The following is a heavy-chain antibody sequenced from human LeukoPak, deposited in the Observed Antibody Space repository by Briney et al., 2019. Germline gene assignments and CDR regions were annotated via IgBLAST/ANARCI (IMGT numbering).Heavy chain of an antibody. J-gene: IGHJ4*02. CDR1: GFTLSSYA. Sequence: GGSLRLSCAASGFTLSSYAMHWVRQAPGKGLEWVAVISYDGSNKYYADSVKGRFTISRDNSKNTLYLQMNSLRAEDTAVYYCAKDLYGGNSISAGDYWGQGTLVTVSS. D-gene: IGHD4-23*01. V-gene: IGHV3-30*04. CDR3: AKDLYGGNSISAGDY. CDR2: ISYDGSNK.